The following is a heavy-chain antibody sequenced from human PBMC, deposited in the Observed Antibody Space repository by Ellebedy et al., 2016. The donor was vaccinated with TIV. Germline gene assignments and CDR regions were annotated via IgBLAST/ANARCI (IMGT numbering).Heavy chain of an antibody. CDR1: TDSIGRYF. V-gene: IGHV4-59*01. Sequence: MPSETLSLTCTVSTDSIGRYFWKWMRQTPGKGLEWVGSIIYSGTTTYNPSLKSRVAISVDTSKNQFSLKLSSVTAADTAIYYCARRLRYGDWYFELWGRGTLVTVSS. D-gene: IGHD4-17*01. J-gene: IGHJ2*01. CDR3: ARRLRYGDWYFEL. CDR2: IIYSGTT.